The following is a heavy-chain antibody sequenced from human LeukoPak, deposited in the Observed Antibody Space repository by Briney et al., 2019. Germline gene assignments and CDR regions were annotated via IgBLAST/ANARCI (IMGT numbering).Heavy chain of an antibody. D-gene: IGHD6-19*01. V-gene: IGHV4-59*01. Sequence: TSSETLSLTCTVSGGSISTYYWTWIRQPPGKGLEWIGYIYYSGSTNYNPSLKSRVTISVDTSKNQFSLNLSSVTAADTAVYYCARYSSGWRSFDIWGQGTMVTVSS. CDR3: ARYSSGWRSFDI. CDR2: IYYSGST. J-gene: IGHJ3*02. CDR1: GGSISTYY.